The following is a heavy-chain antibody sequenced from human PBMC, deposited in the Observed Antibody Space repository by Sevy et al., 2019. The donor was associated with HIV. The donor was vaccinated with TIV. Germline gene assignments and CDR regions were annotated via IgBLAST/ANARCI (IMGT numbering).Heavy chain of an antibody. Sequence: GGCLRLSCEASGFTFSSYWMSWVRQAPGKGLEWVANIKQDGSEKYNVDSVKGRFTISRDNAKNSLYLQMNSLRAEDTAVYYCTRAGILPYYYDSSGSHADFDYWGQGTLVTVSS. J-gene: IGHJ4*02. CDR2: IKQDGSEK. D-gene: IGHD3-22*01. CDR1: GFTFSSYW. V-gene: IGHV3-7*01. CDR3: TRAGILPYYYDSSGSHADFDY.